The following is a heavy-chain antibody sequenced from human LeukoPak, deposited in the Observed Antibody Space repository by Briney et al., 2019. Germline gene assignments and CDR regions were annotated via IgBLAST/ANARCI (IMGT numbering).Heavy chain of an antibody. CDR3: AALYYYDSSGYSDY. CDR1: GYTFSGYY. Sequence: ASVKVCCKTSGYTFSGYYIHWVRQAPGQRLEWRGWIKPNSGGTNYAQKLQGRVTMTRDTSISTAYMELSRLGSDDTAVYYCAALYYYDSSGYSDYWGQGTLVTVSS. CDR2: IKPNSGGT. J-gene: IGHJ4*02. D-gene: IGHD3-22*01. V-gene: IGHV1-2*02.